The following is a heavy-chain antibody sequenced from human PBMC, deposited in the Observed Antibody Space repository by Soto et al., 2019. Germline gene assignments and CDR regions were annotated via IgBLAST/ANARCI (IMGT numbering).Heavy chain of an antibody. J-gene: IGHJ6*02. V-gene: IGHV1-8*01. CDR2: MNPNSGNT. D-gene: IGHD1-1*01. CDR1: GYTFTSYD. CDR3: ARERTGTTSMDV. Sequence: QVQLVQSGAEVKKPGASVKVSCKASGYTFTSYDINWVRQATGQGLEWMVWMNPNSGNTGYAQKFRGRVTKTRNTSISTAYMELSSLRSEDTAVYYCARERTGTTSMDVWGQGTTVTVSS.